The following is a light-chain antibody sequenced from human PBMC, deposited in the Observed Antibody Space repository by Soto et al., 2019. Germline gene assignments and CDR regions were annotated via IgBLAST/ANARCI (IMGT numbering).Light chain of an antibody. CDR3: SSFTSSSTFV. CDR2: DVS. CDR1: SSDVGRYNY. Sequence: QSALAQPASVSGSRGQSITISCTGTSSDVGRYNYVSWFQQHPGKVPKLIIYDVSNWPSGVSDRFSGSESGNTASLTISGLHPEDEADYYCSSFTSSSTFVFGTGTKLTVL. J-gene: IGLJ1*01. V-gene: IGLV2-14*03.